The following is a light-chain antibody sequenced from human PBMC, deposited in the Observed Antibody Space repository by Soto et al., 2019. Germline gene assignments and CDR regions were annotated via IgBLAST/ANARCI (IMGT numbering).Light chain of an antibody. Sequence: DVQVTQSPSAMSASVGDRITITCRASQDISRFVAWFQQKPGQVPERLIYDTSTLQPGVPSRFSGSGSGTEFTLAITGLQPEDFATYYCLQHNSSPSSFGQGTKLVIK. V-gene: IGKV1-17*03. CDR1: QDISRF. CDR2: DTS. CDR3: LQHNSSPSS. J-gene: IGKJ2*01.